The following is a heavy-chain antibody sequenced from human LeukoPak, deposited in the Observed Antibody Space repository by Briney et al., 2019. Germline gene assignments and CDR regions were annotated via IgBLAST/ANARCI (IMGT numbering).Heavy chain of an antibody. Sequence: ASVKVSCKASGYTFTSYYMHWVRQAPGQGLEWMGIINPSGGSTSCAQKFQGRVTMTRDMSTSTVYMELSSLRSEDTAVYYCARGVGAAAGTRHAFDIWGQGTMVTVSS. V-gene: IGHV1-46*01. CDR3: ARGVGAAAGTRHAFDI. CDR1: GYTFTSYY. D-gene: IGHD6-13*01. CDR2: INPSGGST. J-gene: IGHJ3*02.